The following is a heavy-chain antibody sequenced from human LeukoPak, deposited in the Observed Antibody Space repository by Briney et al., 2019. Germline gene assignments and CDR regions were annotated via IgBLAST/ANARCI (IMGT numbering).Heavy chain of an antibody. Sequence: ASVKVSCKASGYTFTSYGISWVRQAPGQGLEWMGWISAYNGNTNYAQKLQGRVTMTTDTSTSTAYMELRSLRSDDTAVYYCARWGPMTTVKRGPVGAFDIWGQGTMVTVSS. CDR1: GYTFTSYG. V-gene: IGHV1-18*01. CDR3: ARWGPMTTVKRGPVGAFDI. J-gene: IGHJ3*02. CDR2: ISAYNGNT. D-gene: IGHD4-17*01.